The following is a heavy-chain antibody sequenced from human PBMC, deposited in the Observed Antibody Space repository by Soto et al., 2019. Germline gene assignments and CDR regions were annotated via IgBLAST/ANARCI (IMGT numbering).Heavy chain of an antibody. J-gene: IGHJ3*02. V-gene: IGHV1-3*01. D-gene: IGHD2-8*01. CDR1: GYTFTSYA. CDR2: INAGNGNT. Sequence: ASVKVSCKASGYTFTSYAMHWVRQAPGQRLEWMGWINAGNGNTKYSQKFQGRVTITRDTSASTAYMELSSLRSEDTAVYYCARVVYAIRAFDIWGQGTMVTVSS. CDR3: ARVVYAIRAFDI.